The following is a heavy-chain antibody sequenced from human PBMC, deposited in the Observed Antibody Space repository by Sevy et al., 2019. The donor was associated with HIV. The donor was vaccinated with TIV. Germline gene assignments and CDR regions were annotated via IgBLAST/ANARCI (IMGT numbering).Heavy chain of an antibody. Sequence: GGSLRLSCAASGFTFSNYGMHWVRQAPGKGLEWVAVISYDGSNQYYADPVQGRFTISRDNSKNTLYLQMNSLRTEDTAVYYCAKGAVDCSDCTCYSAYYYSVMDVWGQGTTVTVSS. CDR1: GFTFSNYG. D-gene: IGHD2-15*01. V-gene: IGHV3-30*18. J-gene: IGHJ6*02. CDR2: ISYDGSNQ. CDR3: AKGAVDCSDCTCYSAYYYSVMDV.